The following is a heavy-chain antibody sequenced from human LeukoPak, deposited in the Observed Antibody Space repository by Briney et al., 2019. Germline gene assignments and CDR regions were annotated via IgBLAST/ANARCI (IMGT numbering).Heavy chain of an antibody. D-gene: IGHD1-1*01. CDR2: ISSSSSTI. Sequence: GGSLRLSCAASGFTFSSYSMNWVRQAPGKGLEWVSYISSSSSTIYYADSVKGRFTISRDNAKNSLYLQMNSLRAEDTAVYYCARAPMWVPAAFDIWGQGTMVTVSS. CDR3: ARAPMWVPAAFDI. V-gene: IGHV3-48*01. J-gene: IGHJ3*02. CDR1: GFTFSSYS.